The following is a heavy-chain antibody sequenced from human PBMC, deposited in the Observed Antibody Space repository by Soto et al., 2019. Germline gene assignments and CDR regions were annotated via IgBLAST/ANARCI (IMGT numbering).Heavy chain of an antibody. CDR3: ASGYIWGSYRYPSDAFDI. CDR2: INPNFGTT. V-gene: IGHV1-69*05. Sequence: GASVKVSCKASGGTFSSYAISWVRQAPGQGLEWMGWINPNFGTTNYAQKFQGRVTMTTNNSISTAYMELSSLRSEDTAVYYCASGYIWGSYRYPSDAFDIWGQGTMVTVSS. CDR1: GGTFSSYA. J-gene: IGHJ3*02. D-gene: IGHD3-16*02.